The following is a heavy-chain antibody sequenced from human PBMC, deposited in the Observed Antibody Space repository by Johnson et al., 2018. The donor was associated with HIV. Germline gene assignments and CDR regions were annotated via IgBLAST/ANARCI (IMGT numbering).Heavy chain of an antibody. D-gene: IGHD4-23*01. V-gene: IGHV3-30*18. J-gene: IGHJ3*02. Sequence: QVQLVESGGGLVKPGGSLRLSCAASGFTFSNAWMSWVRQAPGKGLQWVAVIGFDGTNHYYADSLTGRFTISRDNSKNTLYLQMNNLRAEDTAVYYCAKLPGGNSGFVDAFDIWGQGTMVTVSS. CDR3: AKLPGGNSGFVDAFDI. CDR2: IGFDGTNH. CDR1: GFTFSNAW.